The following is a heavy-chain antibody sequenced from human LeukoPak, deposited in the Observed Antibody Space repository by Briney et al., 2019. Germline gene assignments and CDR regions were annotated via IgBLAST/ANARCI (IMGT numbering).Heavy chain of an antibody. CDR2: INPNSGGT. CDR3: ARDLRYYYDSNDY. V-gene: IGHV1-2*02. Sequence: ASVKVSCKASGYTFTGYYMHWVRQAPGQGLEWMGWINPNSGGTNYARKFQGRVTMTRDTSISTAYMELSRLRSDDTAVYYCARDLRYYYDSNDYWGQGTLVTVSP. J-gene: IGHJ4*02. D-gene: IGHD3-22*01. CDR1: GYTFTGYY.